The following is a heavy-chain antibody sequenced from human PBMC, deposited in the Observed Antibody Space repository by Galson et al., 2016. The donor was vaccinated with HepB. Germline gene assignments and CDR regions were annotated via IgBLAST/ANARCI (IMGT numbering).Heavy chain of an antibody. Sequence: SLRLSCAASGFTFSSYAMTWVRQAPGTGLEWVSGITTSGDRTLSADSVKGRFTVSRDNSKNTLFLQMNGLGAEDTAVYYCAKDISGAYPDYFDYWGQGTLVTVSS. V-gene: IGHV3-23*01. CDR2: ITTSGDRT. CDR3: AKDISGAYPDYFDY. J-gene: IGHJ4*02. D-gene: IGHD2-8*02. CDR1: GFTFSSYA.